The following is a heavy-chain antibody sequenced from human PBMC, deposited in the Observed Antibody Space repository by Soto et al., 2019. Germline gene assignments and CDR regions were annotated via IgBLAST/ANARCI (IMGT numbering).Heavy chain of an antibody. CDR3: AALHFWSGPWTHTRLDY. CDR2: ISHSGST. Sequence: PSETLSLTCAVSGDYINSSHWWNWVRQPPGKGLEWIGQISHSGSTNYNPSLTSRVTISVDKSKNHFSLKLTSVTAADTAVYYCAALHFWSGPWTHTRLDYWGQGTLVTVSS. D-gene: IGHD3-3*02. J-gene: IGHJ4*02. CDR1: GDYINSSHW. V-gene: IGHV4-4*02.